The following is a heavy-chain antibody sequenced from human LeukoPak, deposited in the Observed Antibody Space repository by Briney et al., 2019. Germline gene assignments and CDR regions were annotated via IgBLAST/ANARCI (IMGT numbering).Heavy chain of an antibody. V-gene: IGHV3-30*02. Sequence: GGSLRLSCAAYGFTFSDCGMHWARQAPGKGLEWVSFIYNDERKQYYADSLKGRFTISRDNSKNMLYLQVNSVTADDTAVYYCAKDPGDSVRGYYMDVWGKGTTVIVSS. D-gene: IGHD1-26*01. CDR3: AKDPGDSVRGYYMDV. CDR1: GFTFSDCG. J-gene: IGHJ6*03. CDR2: IYNDERKQ.